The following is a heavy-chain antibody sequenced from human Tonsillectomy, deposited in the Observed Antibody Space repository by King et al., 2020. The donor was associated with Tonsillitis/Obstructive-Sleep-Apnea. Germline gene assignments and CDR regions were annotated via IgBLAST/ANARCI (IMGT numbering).Heavy chain of an antibody. V-gene: IGHV5-10-1*03. CDR1: GYRFTSYW. CDR2: IDPSDSYT. CDR3: ARMTGREGATLDY. D-gene: IGHD1-26*01. Sequence: VQLVESGAEVKKPGESLRISCTGSGYRFTSYWISWVRQMPGKGLEWMGRIDPSDSYTKYSPSFQGHVTISADKSISTAYLQWSSLKASDSAMYYCARMTGREGATLDYWGQGTLVTVSS. J-gene: IGHJ4*02.